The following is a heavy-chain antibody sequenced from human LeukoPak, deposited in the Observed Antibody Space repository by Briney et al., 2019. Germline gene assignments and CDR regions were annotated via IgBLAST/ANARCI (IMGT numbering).Heavy chain of an antibody. CDR1: RFTFSSYN. Sequence: GSLRLSCAASRFTFSSYNMKRVRRAPGKGLEWVSSISSSSSYIYYADSVKGRFTISRDNAKNSLYLQMNSLRAEDTAVYYCARGDSSSGSYWNYWGQGTLVTVSS. CDR3: ARGDSSSGSYWNY. J-gene: IGHJ4*02. V-gene: IGHV3-21*01. CDR2: ISSSSSYI. D-gene: IGHD1-26*01.